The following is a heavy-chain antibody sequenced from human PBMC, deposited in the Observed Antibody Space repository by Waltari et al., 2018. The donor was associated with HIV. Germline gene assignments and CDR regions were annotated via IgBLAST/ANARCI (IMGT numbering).Heavy chain of an antibody. D-gene: IGHD3-10*01. V-gene: IGHV1-69*01. CDR2: IIPIFGTA. J-gene: IGHJ6*02. Sequence: ASGGTFSSYAISWVRQAPGQGLEWMGGIIPIFGTANYAQKFQGRVTITADESTSTAYMELSSLRSEDTAVYYCARDSEGEDTMVRGVHYGMDVWGQGTTVTVSS. CDR1: GGTFSSYA. CDR3: ARDSEGEDTMVRGVHYGMDV.